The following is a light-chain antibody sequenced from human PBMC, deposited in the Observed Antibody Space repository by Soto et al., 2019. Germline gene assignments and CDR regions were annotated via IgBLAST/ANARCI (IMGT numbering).Light chain of an antibody. J-gene: IGKJ5*01. V-gene: IGKV3-20*01. CDR3: QQYGSSSTT. Sequence: EIVLTQSPGTLSLSPGERATLSCRASQSVSSSYLAWYQQKPGQAPRLLIYGASSRATGIPDRLSGSGSGTDFTFTISRLEPEVFAVYYCQQYGSSSTTFGQGTRLEI. CDR1: QSVSSSY. CDR2: GAS.